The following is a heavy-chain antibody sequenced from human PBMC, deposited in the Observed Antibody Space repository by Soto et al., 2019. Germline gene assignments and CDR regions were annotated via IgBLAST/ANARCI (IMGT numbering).Heavy chain of an antibody. J-gene: IGHJ1*01. CDR2: ISSSSSYI. CDR3: ARDQRDFCGYSAATEIYALALRDALPTSVQ. Sequence: GGTLRLSCAASGVTFSSYGMNWVRQGPGKGLEWVSSISSSSSYIYYADSVKGRFTISRDNAKNSLYLQMNSLRAEDTAVYYCARDQRDFCGYSAATEIYALALRDALPTSVQ. CDR1: GVTFSSYG. V-gene: IGHV3-21*01. D-gene: IGHD3-22*01.